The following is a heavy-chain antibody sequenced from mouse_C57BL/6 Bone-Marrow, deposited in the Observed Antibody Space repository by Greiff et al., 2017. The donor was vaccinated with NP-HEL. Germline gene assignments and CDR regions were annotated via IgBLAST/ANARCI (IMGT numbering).Heavy chain of an antibody. D-gene: IGHD1-1*01. V-gene: IGHV1-50*01. CDR3: AANSYYYGSRSYAMDY. J-gene: IGHJ4*01. Sequence: VQLQQPGAELVKPGASVKLSCKASGYTFTSYWMQWVKQRPGQGLAWIGEIDPSDSYTNYNQKFKGKATLTVDTSSSTAYMQLSSLTSEDSAVYYCAANSYYYGSRSYAMDYWGQGTSVTVSS. CDR2: IDPSDSYT. CDR1: GYTFTSYW.